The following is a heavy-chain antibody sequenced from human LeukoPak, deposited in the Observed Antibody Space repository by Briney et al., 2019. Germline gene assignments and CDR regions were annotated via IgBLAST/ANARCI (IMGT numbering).Heavy chain of an antibody. CDR2: IRYDGNNK. CDR1: GFPFSSYG. Sequence: GSLRLSCAASGFPFSSYGMNWVRQAPGKGLEWVAFIRYDGNNKYYADSVKGRFTISRDNSKNTLYLQMNSLRPEDTAVYYCAKDAIVLVPASIGLWGQGTLVTVS. V-gene: IGHV3-30*02. D-gene: IGHD2-2*02. J-gene: IGHJ1*01. CDR3: AKDAIVLVPASIGL.